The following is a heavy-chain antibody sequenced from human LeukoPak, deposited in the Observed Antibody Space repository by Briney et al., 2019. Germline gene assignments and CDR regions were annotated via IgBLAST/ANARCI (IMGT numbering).Heavy chain of an antibody. Sequence: KSGGSLRLSCAASGFTFSSYSMNWVRQAPGKGLEWVSSISSSSSYIYYADSVKGRFTISRDNAKNSLYLQMNSLRAEDTAVYYCARGLSGHYDFWSGSLYYFDYWSQGTLVTVSS. CDR1: GFTFSSYS. D-gene: IGHD3-3*01. J-gene: IGHJ4*02. CDR2: ISSSSSYI. CDR3: ARGLSGHYDFWSGSLYYFDY. V-gene: IGHV3-21*01.